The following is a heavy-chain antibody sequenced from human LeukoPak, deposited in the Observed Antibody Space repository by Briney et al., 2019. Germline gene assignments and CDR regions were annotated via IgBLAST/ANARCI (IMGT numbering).Heavy chain of an antibody. V-gene: IGHV1-2*02. J-gene: IGHJ5*02. Sequence: ASVKVSCKASGYTFTGYYIHWVRQAPGQGLEWMGWINPNSGGTNYAQKFQGRVTMTRDTSISTAYMELSRLRSDDTAVYYCARVWGIAAAGNWFDPWGQGTLVTVSS. CDR1: GYTFTGYY. D-gene: IGHD6-13*01. CDR2: INPNSGGT. CDR3: ARVWGIAAAGNWFDP.